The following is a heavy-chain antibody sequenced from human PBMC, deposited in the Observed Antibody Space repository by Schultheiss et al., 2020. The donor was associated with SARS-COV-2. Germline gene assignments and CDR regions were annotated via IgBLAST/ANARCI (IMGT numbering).Heavy chain of an antibody. J-gene: IGHJ3*02. D-gene: IGHD1-7*01. Sequence: GESLKISCAAPELTFRSDAMHWVRQAPGKGLEWVAALSNAGRDDFYADSVKGRFTISRDNSKNTLYLQMNSLRPEDTAMYHCAIETNAFDMWGQGTMVTVSS. CDR1: ELTFRSDA. V-gene: IGHV3-30*03. CDR3: AIETNAFDM. CDR2: LSNAGRDD.